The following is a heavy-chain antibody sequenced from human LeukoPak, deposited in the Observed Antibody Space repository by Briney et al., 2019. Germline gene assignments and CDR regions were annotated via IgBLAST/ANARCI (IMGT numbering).Heavy chain of an antibody. Sequence: PGGSLRLSCAASGFTFSSYAMHWVRQAPGKGLEWVAVISYDGSNKYYADSVKGRFTISRDNSKNTLYLQMNSLRAEDTAVYYCARGVYGSGSYFIDYWGQGTLVTVSS. CDR1: GFTFSSYA. J-gene: IGHJ4*02. V-gene: IGHV3-30*04. D-gene: IGHD3-10*01. CDR2: ISYDGSNK. CDR3: ARGVYGSGSYFIDY.